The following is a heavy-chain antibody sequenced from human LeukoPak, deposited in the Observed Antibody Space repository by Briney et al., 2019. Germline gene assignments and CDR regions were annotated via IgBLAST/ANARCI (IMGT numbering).Heavy chain of an antibody. CDR1: GFSLSTSGMC. CDR2: IDWDDDK. Sequence: SGPTLVNPTQTLTLTCTFSGFSLSTSGMCVSWIRQPPGKALDRLARIDWDDDKYYSTSLKARLTISKDTSKNQVVLTMTNMDPVDTATYYCAREIAAAGEDAFDIWGQGTVVTVSS. J-gene: IGHJ3*02. V-gene: IGHV2-70*11. CDR3: AREIAAAGEDAFDI. D-gene: IGHD6-13*01.